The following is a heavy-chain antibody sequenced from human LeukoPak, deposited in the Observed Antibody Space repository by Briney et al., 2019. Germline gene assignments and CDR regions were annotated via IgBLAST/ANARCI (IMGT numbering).Heavy chain of an antibody. CDR2: INSDGSST. CDR1: GFTFSSYW. CDR3: ARDSSQWLADY. J-gene: IGHJ4*02. V-gene: IGHV3-74*01. D-gene: IGHD6-19*01. Sequence: GGSLRLSCAASGFTFSSYWMHWVRQAPGKGLVWVSRINSDGSSTSYADSVKGRFTVSRDNSKNTLYLQMNSLRAEDTAVYYCARDSSQWLADYWGQGTLVTVSS.